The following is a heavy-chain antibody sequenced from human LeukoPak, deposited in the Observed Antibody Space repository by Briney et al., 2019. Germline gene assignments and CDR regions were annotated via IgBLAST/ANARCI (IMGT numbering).Heavy chain of an antibody. V-gene: IGHV3-49*04. CDR3: TRDKALGYSSSLESDY. Sequence: QTGGSLRLSCTASGFTFGDYAMSWARQAPGKGLEWVGFIRSKAYGGTTEYAASVKGRFTISRDDSKSIAYLQMNSLKTEDTAVYYCTRDKALGYSSSLESDYWGQGTLVTVSS. D-gene: IGHD6-13*01. J-gene: IGHJ4*02. CDR1: GFTFGDYA. CDR2: IRSKAYGGTT.